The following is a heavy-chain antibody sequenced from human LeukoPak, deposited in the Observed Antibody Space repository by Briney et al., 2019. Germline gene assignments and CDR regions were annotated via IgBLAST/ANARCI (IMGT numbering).Heavy chain of an antibody. CDR1: GYSISSGYY. CDR2: IYHSGST. V-gene: IGHV4-38-2*02. J-gene: IGHJ4*02. CDR3: ARYVASYFDY. D-gene: IGHD2-21*01. Sequence: SETLSLTCTVSGYSISSGYYWGWIRQPPGKGLEWIGSIYHSGSTYYDPSLKSRVTISVDTSKNQFSLKLSSVTATDTAVYYCARYVASYFDYWGQGTLVTVSS.